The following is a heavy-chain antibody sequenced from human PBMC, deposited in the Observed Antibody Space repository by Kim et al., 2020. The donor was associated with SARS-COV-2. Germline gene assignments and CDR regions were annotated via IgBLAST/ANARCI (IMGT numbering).Heavy chain of an antibody. CDR2: ISGSGGST. D-gene: IGHD3-10*01. Sequence: GGSLRLSCAASGFTFSSYAMSWVRQAPGKGLEWVSAISGSGGSTYYADSVKGRFTISRDNSKNTLYLQMNSLRAEDTAVYYCAKIVSVVRGVIIGGNNWFDPWGQGTLVTVSS. V-gene: IGHV3-23*01. J-gene: IGHJ5*02. CDR3: AKIVSVVRGVIIGGNNWFDP. CDR1: GFTFSSYA.